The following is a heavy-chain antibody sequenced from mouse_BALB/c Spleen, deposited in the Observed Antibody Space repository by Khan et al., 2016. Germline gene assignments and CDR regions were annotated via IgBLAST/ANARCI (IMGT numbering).Heavy chain of an antibody. J-gene: IGHJ2*01. Sequence: QVQLKESGAELARPGASVKLSCKASGYTFTSYWMQWVKQRPGQGLEWIGAIYPGDGDTRYTQKFKGKATLTADKSSSTAYMQLSSLASEDSAVYYGASYNGSSYDCFDYWGQGTTLTVSS. V-gene: IGHV1-87*01. CDR1: GYTFTSYW. CDR2: IYPGDGDT. CDR3: ASYNGSSYDCFDY. D-gene: IGHD1-1*01.